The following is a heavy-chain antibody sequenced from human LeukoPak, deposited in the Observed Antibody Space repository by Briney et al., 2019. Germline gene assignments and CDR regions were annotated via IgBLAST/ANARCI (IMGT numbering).Heavy chain of an antibody. CDR2: IIPIFGAT. CDR3: ARAGNSGYDW. J-gene: IGHJ4*02. D-gene: IGHD5-12*01. Sequence: SVKVSCKASGGTFTNYAISWVRQAPGQGLEWMGGIIPIFGATRFAQKFQGRVTITTDESTSTAYMELSSLRSEDTAVYYCARAGNSGYDWWGQGTLVTVSS. V-gene: IGHV1-69*05. CDR1: GGTFTNYA.